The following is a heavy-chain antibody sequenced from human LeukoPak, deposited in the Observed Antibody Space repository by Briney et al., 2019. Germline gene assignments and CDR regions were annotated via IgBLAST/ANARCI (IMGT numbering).Heavy chain of an antibody. J-gene: IGHJ5*02. CDR2: IYDSGST. CDR1: GGSISSYY. V-gene: IGHV4-59*01. CDR3: AGQYSSSWRGNWFDP. Sequence: SETLSLTCTGSGGSISSYYWSWIRQPPGKGLEWIGYIYDSGSTNYNPSLKSRVTISVDTSKNQFSLKLSSVTAADTAVYYCAGQYSSSWRGNWFDPWGQGTLVTVSS. D-gene: IGHD6-13*01.